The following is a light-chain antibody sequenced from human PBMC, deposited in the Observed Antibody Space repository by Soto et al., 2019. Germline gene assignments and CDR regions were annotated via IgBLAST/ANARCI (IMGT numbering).Light chain of an antibody. CDR1: QSVSNNY. J-gene: IGKJ1*01. Sequence: DIVLTQSPGTLSLSPGERATLSCLASQSVSNNYLAWYQQKPGQAPRLLIYGASSRATGIPDRFSGSGSGTDFTLTISRLEPDDFATYYCQQYNTYSPTFGQGTKVDIK. CDR3: QQYNTYSPT. V-gene: IGKV3-20*01. CDR2: GAS.